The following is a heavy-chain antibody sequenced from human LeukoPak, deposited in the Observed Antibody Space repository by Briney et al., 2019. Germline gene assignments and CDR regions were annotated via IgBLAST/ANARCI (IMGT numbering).Heavy chain of an antibody. CDR1: GFTFSSYG. J-gene: IGHJ4*02. Sequence: GGSLRLSCAASGFTFSSYGMHRVRQAPGKGLEWVAFIWYDGSNKYYADSVKGRFTISRDNSKNTLYLQMNSLRAEDTAVYYCAKDGGQWLILDYWGQGTLVTVSS. V-gene: IGHV3-30*02. CDR2: IWYDGSNK. CDR3: AKDGGQWLILDY. D-gene: IGHD6-19*01.